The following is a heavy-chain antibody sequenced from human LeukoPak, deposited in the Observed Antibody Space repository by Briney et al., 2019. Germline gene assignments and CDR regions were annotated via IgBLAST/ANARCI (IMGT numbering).Heavy chain of an antibody. CDR3: HSSSWYYLDY. Sequence: PSETLSLTCTVSGGSISSYYWSWIRQPPGKGLEWIGYLYYSGSTNYNPSLKSRVTISIDTSKNQFSLKLGSVTAADTAVSRGHSSSWYYLDYWGQGTLVTVSS. D-gene: IGHD6-13*01. V-gene: IGHV4-59*01. J-gene: IGHJ4*02. CDR1: GGSISSYY. CDR2: LYYSGST.